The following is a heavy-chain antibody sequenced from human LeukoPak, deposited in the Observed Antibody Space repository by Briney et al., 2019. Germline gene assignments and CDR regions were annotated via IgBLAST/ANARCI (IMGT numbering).Heavy chain of an antibody. CDR3: ARVASHCSGGSCYSFDAFDI. D-gene: IGHD2-15*01. Sequence: GASVKVSRKASGYTFTGYYMHWVRHAPGQGLEWMGWINPNSGGTNYAQKFQGWGTMTRDTSISTAYMELSRLRSDDTAVYDCARVASHCSGGSCYSFDAFDIWGQGTMVTVSS. V-gene: IGHV1-2*04. CDR1: GYTFTGYY. J-gene: IGHJ3*02. CDR2: INPNSGGT.